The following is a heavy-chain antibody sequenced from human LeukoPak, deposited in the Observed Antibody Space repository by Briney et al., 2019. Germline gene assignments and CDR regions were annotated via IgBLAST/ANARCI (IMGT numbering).Heavy chain of an antibody. V-gene: IGHV3-23*01. D-gene: IGHD4-17*01. J-gene: IGHJ6*02. CDR1: GFTFSTYA. Sequence: GGSLRLSCAASGFTFSTYAMSWVRQAPGKGLEWVSAISGSGGSTYYADSVKGRFTISRDNSKSTLYLQMNSLRAEDTAVYYCAKDLTVTSYYYYYDMDVWGHGTTVTVSS. CDR2: ISGSGGST. CDR3: AKDLTVTSYYYYYDMDV.